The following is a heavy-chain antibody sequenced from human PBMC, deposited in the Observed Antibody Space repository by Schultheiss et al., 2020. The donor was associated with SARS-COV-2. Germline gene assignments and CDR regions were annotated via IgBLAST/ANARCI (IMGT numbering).Heavy chain of an antibody. CDR1: GGSFSGYY. Sequence: SETLSLTCAVYGGSFSGYYWSWIRQPPGKGLEWIGEINHSGSTNYNPSLKSRVTISVDTSKNQFSLKLSSVTAADTAVYYCARDRVVPAAFYYYGMDVWGQGTTVTVSS. D-gene: IGHD2-2*01. CDR3: ARDRVVPAAFYYYGMDV. J-gene: IGHJ6*02. V-gene: IGHV4-34*01. CDR2: INHSGST.